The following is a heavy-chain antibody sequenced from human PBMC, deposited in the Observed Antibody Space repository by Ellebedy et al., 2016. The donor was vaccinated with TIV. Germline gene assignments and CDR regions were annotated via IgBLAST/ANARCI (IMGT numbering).Heavy chain of an antibody. CDR1: GYTFTRYY. CDR2: VNPSGGST. J-gene: IGHJ4*02. Sequence: AASVKVSCKASGYTFTRYYMHWVRQAPGQGLEWMGIVNPSGGSTSYAQKLQGGVTMTRDTSTSTVYMELSSLRSEDTAVYYCARGKRTVVVVATQSLHYWGQGTLVTVSS. D-gene: IGHD2-15*01. CDR3: ARGKRTVVVVATQSLHY. V-gene: IGHV1-46*04.